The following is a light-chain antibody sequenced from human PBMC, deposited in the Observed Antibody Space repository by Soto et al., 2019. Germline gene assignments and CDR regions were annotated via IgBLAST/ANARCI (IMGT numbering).Light chain of an antibody. CDR3: SSYTSSSTLYV. J-gene: IGLJ1*01. V-gene: IGLV2-14*01. Sequence: SALTQPASGSGSPGQSITISCTGTSSDVGGYNYVSWYQQHPGKAPKLMIYDVSNRPSGVSNRFSGSKSGNTASLTISGLQAEDEADYYCSSYTSSSTLYVFGTGTKVTV. CDR2: DVS. CDR1: SSDVGGYNY.